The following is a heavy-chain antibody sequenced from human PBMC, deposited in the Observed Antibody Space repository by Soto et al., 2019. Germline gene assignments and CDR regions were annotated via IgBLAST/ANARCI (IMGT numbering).Heavy chain of an antibody. D-gene: IGHD3-16*01. CDR1: GGSVNSGSYC. CDR2: IFYSGST. J-gene: IGHJ5*02. CDR3: AGLRLGEGFDP. V-gene: IGHV4-61*01. Sequence: PSETLSLTCTVSGGSVNSGSYCWNWIRQPPGKGLEWIGYIFYSGSTNYNPSLKRRVTISLDTSKNQFSMRLSSVTAADTAVYYCAGLRLGEGFDPWGQGTRVTVSS.